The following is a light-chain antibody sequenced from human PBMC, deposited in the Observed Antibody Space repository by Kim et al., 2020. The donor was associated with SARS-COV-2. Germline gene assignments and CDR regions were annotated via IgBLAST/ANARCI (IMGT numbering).Light chain of an antibody. CDR3: CSYARSSTWV. CDR2: EVS. CDR1: SSDVGSYNF. Sequence: QSALTQPASVSGSPGQSITISCTGTSSDVGSYNFVSWYQQHPGKAPKLMIYEVSERPSGVSNRFSGSKSGNTASLTISGLQAEDEADYYCCSYARSSTWVFGGGTQLTVL. V-gene: IGLV2-23*02. J-gene: IGLJ3*02.